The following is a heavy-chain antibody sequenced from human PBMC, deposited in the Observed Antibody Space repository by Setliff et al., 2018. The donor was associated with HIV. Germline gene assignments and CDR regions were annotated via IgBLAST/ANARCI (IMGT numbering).Heavy chain of an antibody. V-gene: IGHV1-2*02. J-gene: IGHJ6*02. CDR3: ARNFGLSPSGKYYYYYGMDI. Sequence: GASVKVSCKASGYTFTGHYLHWVRQAPGQGLEWRGWVNPNSGDAIYAQNFQGRVTMTRDTSINAAYMELRGLRSDDTAVYYCARNFGLSPSGKYYYYYGMDIWGQGTTVTVSS. CDR1: GYTFTGHY. CDR2: VNPNSGDA. D-gene: IGHD3-10*01.